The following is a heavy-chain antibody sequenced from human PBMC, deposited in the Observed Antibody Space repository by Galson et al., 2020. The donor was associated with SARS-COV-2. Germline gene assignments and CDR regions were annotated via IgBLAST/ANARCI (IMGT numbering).Heavy chain of an antibody. CDR3: VAYCSGGRYRSAY. V-gene: IGHV4-39*01. CDR2: FYYSGTT. Sequence: SETLSLTCTVSGDSISSTSYYWGWVRQPPGKGLEWIGSFYYSGTTYYNPSLKSRLTISVDKSKNQVSLKVSTVTAADTAVYYCVAYCSGGRYRSAYWGQGTVVTVSS. J-gene: IGHJ4*02. D-gene: IGHD2-15*01. CDR1: GDSISSTSYY.